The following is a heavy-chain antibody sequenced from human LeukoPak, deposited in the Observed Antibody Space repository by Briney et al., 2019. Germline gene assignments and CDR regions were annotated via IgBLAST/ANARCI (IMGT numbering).Heavy chain of an antibody. V-gene: IGHV3-21*01. CDR2: ISSSSSYI. CDR1: GFTFSSYS. D-gene: IGHD3-10*01. CDR3: AREVLLWFGETQDAFDI. Sequence: GGSLRLSCAASGFTFSSYSMNWVRQAPGKGLEWVSSISSSSSYIYYADSVKGRFTISRDNAKNSLYLQMNSLRAEDTAVYYCAREVLLWFGETQDAFDIWGQGTMVTVSS. J-gene: IGHJ3*02.